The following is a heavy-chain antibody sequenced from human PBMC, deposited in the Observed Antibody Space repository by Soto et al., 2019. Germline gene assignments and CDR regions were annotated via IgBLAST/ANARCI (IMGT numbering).Heavy chain of an antibody. CDR1: GYIFTNYG. V-gene: IGHV1-18*01. Sequence: QVQLVQSGAEVKKPGASVKVSCKASGYIFTNYGFSWVRQAPGQGLEWMGWISTYNSNYAQKFQGRVTMTTDTSTSTAYMELRSLRADDTAVYHCAREGELGYWGQGTLVTVSS. J-gene: IGHJ4*02. CDR3: AREGELGY. D-gene: IGHD1-7*01. CDR2: ISTYNS.